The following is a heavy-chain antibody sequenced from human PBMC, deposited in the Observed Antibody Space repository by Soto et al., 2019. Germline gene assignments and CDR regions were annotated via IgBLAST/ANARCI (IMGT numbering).Heavy chain of an antibody. CDR2: IIPIFGTA. Sequence: QVQLVQSGAEVKKPGSSVKVSCKASGGTFSSYAISWVRQAPGQGLEWMGGIIPIFGTANYAQKFQGRVTITADESTSTAYMELSSLRSEYTAVYYCATRDLWFGESHYYYCGMDVWGQGTTVTVSS. J-gene: IGHJ6*02. D-gene: IGHD3-10*01. CDR1: GGTFSSYA. CDR3: ATRDLWFGESHYYYCGMDV. V-gene: IGHV1-69*12.